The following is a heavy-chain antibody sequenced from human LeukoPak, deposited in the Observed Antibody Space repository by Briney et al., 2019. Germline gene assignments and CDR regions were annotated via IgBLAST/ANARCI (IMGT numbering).Heavy chain of an antibody. Sequence: GASVKVSCKASGYTFTSYDINWVRQATGQGLEWMGWMNPNSGNTGYAQKFQGRVTITRNTSISTAYMELSSLRSEDTAVYYCARGLKGRFGELEDYWGQGTLVTVSS. V-gene: IGHV1-8*01. CDR3: ARGLKGRFGELEDY. D-gene: IGHD3-10*01. CDR2: MNPNSGNT. CDR1: GYTFTSYD. J-gene: IGHJ4*02.